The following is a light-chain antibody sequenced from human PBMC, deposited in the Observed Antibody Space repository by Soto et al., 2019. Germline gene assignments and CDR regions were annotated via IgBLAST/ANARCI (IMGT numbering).Light chain of an antibody. J-gene: IGKJ1*01. Sequence: PGERATLSCRASQSVSSSYLAWYQQKPGQAPRLLIYATSSRATGIPDRFSGSGSGTDFTLTISRLEPEDFAVYYCQQYGSSRRTFGQGTKVEIK. CDR3: QQYGSSRRT. CDR2: ATS. CDR1: QSVSSSY. V-gene: IGKV3-20*01.